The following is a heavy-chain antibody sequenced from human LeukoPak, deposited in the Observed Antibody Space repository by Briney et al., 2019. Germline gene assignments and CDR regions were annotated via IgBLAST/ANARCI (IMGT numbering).Heavy chain of an antibody. V-gene: IGHV1-18*01. CDR1: GYTFNNYG. D-gene: IGHD6-13*01. Sequence: ASVKVSCKASGYTFNNYGITWVRQAPGQGLEWMGWISVYNGNTNYAQKLQGRLTMTTDTSTSTAYMELRSLRSDDTAVYYCARGSGSSSWYVWFDPWGQGTLVTVSS. CDR2: ISVYNGNT. J-gene: IGHJ5*02. CDR3: ARGSGSSSWYVWFDP.